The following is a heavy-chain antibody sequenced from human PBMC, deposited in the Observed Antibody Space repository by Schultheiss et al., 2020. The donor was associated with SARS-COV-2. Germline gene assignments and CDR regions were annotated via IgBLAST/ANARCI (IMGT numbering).Heavy chain of an antibody. J-gene: IGHJ4*02. CDR1: GGSISSYY. V-gene: IGHV4-59*12. CDR3: ARGGVVTGTSH. D-gene: IGHD1-20*01. CDR2: IYHSGST. Sequence: SETLSLTCTVSGGSISSYYWSWIRQPAGKGLEWIGEIYHSGSTNYNPSLKSRVTISVDKSKNQFSLKLSSVTAADTAVYYCARGGVVTGTSHWGQGTLVTVSS.